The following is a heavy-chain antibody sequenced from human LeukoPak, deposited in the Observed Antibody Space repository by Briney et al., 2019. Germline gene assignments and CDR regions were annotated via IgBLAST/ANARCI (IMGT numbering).Heavy chain of an antibody. V-gene: IGHV1-2*02. CDR1: GYTFTGYY. CDR2: INPNSGGT. Sequence: EASVKVSCKASGYTFTGYYMHWVRQAPGQGLEWMGWINPNSGGTNYAQKFQGRVTMTRDTSTSTLYMGLSSLRSEDTATYFCARGADQEFDFWGQGTLVTVSS. CDR3: ARGADQEFDF. J-gene: IGHJ4*02.